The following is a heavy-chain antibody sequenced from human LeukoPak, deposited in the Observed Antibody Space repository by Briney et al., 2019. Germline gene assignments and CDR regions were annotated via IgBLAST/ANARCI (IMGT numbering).Heavy chain of an antibody. J-gene: IGHJ4*02. D-gene: IGHD1-1*01. CDR3: ARIRYSENIDY. Sequence: SETLSLTCTVSGGSISSSSYYWGWIRQPPGKGLECIGSIYYSGRTYYTPSLKSRVTISVDTSKNQFSLKVTSVTAADTAVYYCARIRYSENIDYWGQGTLVTVSS. CDR2: IYYSGRT. CDR1: GGSISSSSYY. V-gene: IGHV4-39*01.